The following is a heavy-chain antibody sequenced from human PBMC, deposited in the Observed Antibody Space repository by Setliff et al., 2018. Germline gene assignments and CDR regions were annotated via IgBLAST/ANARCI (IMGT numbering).Heavy chain of an antibody. CDR1: GYTFTNYG. CDR3: ARLVRYCTRTSCQRTPGAEY. Sequence: ASVKVSCKASGYTFTNYGITWVRLAPGHGLEWMGWISPYTGRTFYAPQFQDRVIMTTDTSTNTAYLDLRSLTSDDTAVYYCARLVRYCTRTSCQRTPGAEYWGQGTLVTVSS. D-gene: IGHD2-2*01. J-gene: IGHJ4*02. V-gene: IGHV1-18*01. CDR2: ISPYTGRT.